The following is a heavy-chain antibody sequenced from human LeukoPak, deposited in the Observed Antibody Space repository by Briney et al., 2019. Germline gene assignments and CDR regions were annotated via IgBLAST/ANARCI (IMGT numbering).Heavy chain of an antibody. V-gene: IGHV3-53*01. CDR3: ARGMATTLDY. J-gene: IGHJ4*02. D-gene: IGHD5-24*01. Sequence: PLGSLRDPCAASGFTVCSNYMSCVRQTPGKGLEGDSFIYCGSITYFVDSVNGRFNISRDNSKNTLYLQMNSLRAEDTVVYYCARGMATTLDYWGQGTLVSVSS. CDR1: GFTVCSNY. CDR2: IYCGSIT.